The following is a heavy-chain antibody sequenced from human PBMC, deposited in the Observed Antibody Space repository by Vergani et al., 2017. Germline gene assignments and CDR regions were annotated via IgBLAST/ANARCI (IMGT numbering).Heavy chain of an antibody. J-gene: IGHJ4*02. D-gene: IGHD3-22*01. Sequence: QVQLQESGPGLVKPSQTLSLTCSVSGDSISSGVYYWNWIRQHPGKGLEWIGYIYSTGSTHYNPSLRRRINMSVDTSKNQFSLKLNSVTAADTAMYYCARMGGYDEGDAFRIGYFDSWGPGILVTVSA. CDR1: GDSISSGVYY. CDR3: ARMGGYDEGDAFRIGYFDS. V-gene: IGHV4-31*03. CDR2: IYSTGST.